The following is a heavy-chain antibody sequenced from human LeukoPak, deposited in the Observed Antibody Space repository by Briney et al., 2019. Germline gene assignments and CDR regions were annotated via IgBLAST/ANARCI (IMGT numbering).Heavy chain of an antibody. CDR3: VKGQTYYGSGSYKPH. D-gene: IGHD3-10*01. CDR2: ITNTAVTT. V-gene: IGHV3-23*01. CDR1: GFTFTTYA. J-gene: IGHJ4*02. Sequence: GGSLRLSCSASGFTFTTYAMTWVRQAAGKGLEWVSTITNTAVTTYYADSVKGRFTISRDNSKNNLYLQMNRLTVEDTAVYYCVKGQTYYGSGSYKPHWGQGTLVTVSS.